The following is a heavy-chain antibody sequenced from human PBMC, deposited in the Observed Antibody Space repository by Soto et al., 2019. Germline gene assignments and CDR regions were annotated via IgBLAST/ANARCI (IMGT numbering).Heavy chain of an antibody. V-gene: IGHV4-30-4*01. CDR2: IYYSGST. Sequence: PSETLSLTCTVSGGSISSGDYYWSWIRQPPGKGLEWIGYIYYSGSTYYNPSLKSRVSISVDTSKNQFSLKLSSVTAADTAVYYCARDREVGGMGGMDVWGQGTTVTVSS. D-gene: IGHD1-20*01. J-gene: IGHJ6*02. CDR3: ARDREVGGMGGMDV. CDR1: GGSISSGDYY.